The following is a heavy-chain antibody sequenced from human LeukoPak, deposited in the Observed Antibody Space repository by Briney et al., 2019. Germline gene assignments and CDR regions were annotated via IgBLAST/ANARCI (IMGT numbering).Heavy chain of an antibody. J-gene: IGHJ4*02. V-gene: IGHV3-9*01. CDR1: GFTFDDYA. CDR2: ISWNSGSI. D-gene: IGHD3-22*01. Sequence: PGGSLRLSCAASGFTFDDYAMHWVRQAPGKGLEWVSGISWNSGSIGYADSVKGRFTISRDNAKDSLYLQMNSLRAEDTALYYCAKGPYYYDSSGYLSNWGQGTLVTVSS. CDR3: AKGPYYYDSSGYLSN.